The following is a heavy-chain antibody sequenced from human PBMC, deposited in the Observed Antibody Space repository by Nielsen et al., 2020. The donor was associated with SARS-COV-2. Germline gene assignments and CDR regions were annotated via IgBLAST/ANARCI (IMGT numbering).Heavy chain of an antibody. CDR1: GGSVSSGSFY. D-gene: IGHD2-2*01. CDR3: ARDMGLFVDRENTSRRPLHWYFDL. CDR2: VYYGGSS. J-gene: IGHJ2*01. V-gene: IGHV4-61*01. Sequence: SETLSLTCTVSGGSVSSGSFYWSWIRQPPGKGLEWIGYVYYGGSSNYNPSLQSRVTISLDTSENQFSLKLSSVTAADTAVYYCARDMGLFVDRENTSRRPLHWYFDLWGRGTLVTVSS.